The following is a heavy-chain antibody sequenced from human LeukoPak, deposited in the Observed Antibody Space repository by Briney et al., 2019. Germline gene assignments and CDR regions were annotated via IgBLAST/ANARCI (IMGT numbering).Heavy chain of an antibody. V-gene: IGHV3-23*01. CDR2: ISGSGGST. J-gene: IGHJ4*02. D-gene: IGHD2-8*01. Sequence: ETGGSLRLSCAASGFTSSSYAMSWVRQAPGKGLEWVSAISGSGGSTYYADSVKGRFTISRDNSKNTLYLQMNSLRAEDTAVYYCAKFHARYGNGDYWGQGTLVTVSS. CDR3: AKFHARYGNGDY. CDR1: GFTSSSYA.